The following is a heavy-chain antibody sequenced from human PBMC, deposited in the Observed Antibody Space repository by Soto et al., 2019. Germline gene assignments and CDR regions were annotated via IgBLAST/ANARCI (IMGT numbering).Heavy chain of an antibody. CDR3: ARDNVRYFDY. D-gene: IGHD2-8*01. V-gene: IGHV4-59*01. Sequence: QVQLQESGPGLVKPSETLSLTCTASGGSISSYYWSWIRQPPGKGLEWIGYFYYTGSTDYNPSLKSRVTISVVTSKNEISLKVTTVTTADTAVYYCARDNVRYFDYWGQGTLVTVSS. J-gene: IGHJ4*02. CDR2: FYYTGST. CDR1: GGSISSYY.